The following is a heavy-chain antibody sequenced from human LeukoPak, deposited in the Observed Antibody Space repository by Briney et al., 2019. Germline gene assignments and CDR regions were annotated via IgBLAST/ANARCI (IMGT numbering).Heavy chain of an antibody. Sequence: SETLSLTCTVSGGFISSGSYYWSWIRQPPGKGLEWIGEINHSGSTNYNPSLKSRVTISVDTSKNQFSLKLSSVTAADTAVYYCARRAIRAYYYYYYMDVWGKGTTVTVSS. D-gene: IGHD2-2*02. CDR1: GGFISSGSYY. V-gene: IGHV4-39*07. CDR2: INHSGST. J-gene: IGHJ6*03. CDR3: ARRAIRAYYYYYYMDV.